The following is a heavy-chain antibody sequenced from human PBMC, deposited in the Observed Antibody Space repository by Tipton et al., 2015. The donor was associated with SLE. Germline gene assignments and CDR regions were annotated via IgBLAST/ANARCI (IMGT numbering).Heavy chain of an antibody. D-gene: IGHD3-22*01. V-gene: IGHV3-7*01. CDR2: IKQDGSEK. J-gene: IGHJ4*02. CDR3: ARDQYYDSSGYYSDY. CDR1: GFTFSSYW. Sequence: SLRLSCAASGFTFSSYWMSWVRQAPGKGLEWVANIKQDGSEKYYVDSVKGRFTISRDNAKNSLYLQMNSLRAEDTAVYYCARDQYYDSSGYYSDYWGQGTLVTVSS.